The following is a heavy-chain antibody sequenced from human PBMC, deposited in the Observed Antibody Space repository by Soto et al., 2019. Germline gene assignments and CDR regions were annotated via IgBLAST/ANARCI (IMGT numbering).Heavy chain of an antibody. D-gene: IGHD5-18*01. Sequence: QVQLVQSGAEVKKPGSSVKVSCKASGGTFSSYAISWVRQAPGQGLAWMGGIIPISGTANDAQKFQGRVTITADESTSTAYMERSSLRSEDTAVYYCAPSRAFSPAMATLSAKFDYWGQGTLVTVSS. J-gene: IGHJ4*02. CDR1: GGTFSSYA. CDR2: IIPISGTA. V-gene: IGHV1-69*01. CDR3: APSRAFSPAMATLSAKFDY.